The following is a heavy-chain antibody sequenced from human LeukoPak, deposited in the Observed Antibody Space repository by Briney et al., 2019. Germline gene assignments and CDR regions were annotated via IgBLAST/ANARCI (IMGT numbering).Heavy chain of an antibody. J-gene: IGHJ5*02. Sequence: AASVKVSCKASGYTFTGYYMHWVRQAPGQGLEWMGWINPNSGGTNYEQKFQGRVTMTRDTSISTAYMELSRLRSDDTAVYYCARDERWLPGSPWGQGTLVTVSS. CDR1: GYTFTGYY. D-gene: IGHD5-24*01. CDR3: ARDERWLPGSP. V-gene: IGHV1-2*02. CDR2: INPNSGGT.